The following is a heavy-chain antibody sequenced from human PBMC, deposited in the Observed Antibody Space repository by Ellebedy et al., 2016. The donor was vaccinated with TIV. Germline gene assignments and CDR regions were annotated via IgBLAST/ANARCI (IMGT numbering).Heavy chain of an antibody. CDR1: GYTFSDHY. Sequence: GESLKISXAASGYTFSDHYIDWVRQAPGKGLEWVGRTKNKANGYTTEYAASVKGRFSISRDDSKNSVHLQMNSLKTEDTAVYYCNRWRSGSPDYWGQGNLVTVSA. CDR2: TKNKANGYTT. V-gene: IGHV3-72*01. J-gene: IGHJ4*02. D-gene: IGHD1-26*01. CDR3: NRWRSGSPDY.